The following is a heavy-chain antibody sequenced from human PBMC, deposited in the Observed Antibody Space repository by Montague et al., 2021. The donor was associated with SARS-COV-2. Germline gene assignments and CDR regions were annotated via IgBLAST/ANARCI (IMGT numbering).Heavy chain of an antibody. D-gene: IGHD3-16*01. Sequence: SLSLSLSASGFTFSSYWMSWVRQAPGKGLEWVANIKQDGSEKYYVDSVKGRFTISRDNAKNSLYLQMNSLRAEDTAVYYCARVSGSYDYVWGSYIVWFDPWGQGTLVTVSS. V-gene: IGHV3-7*01. CDR3: ARVSGSYDYVWGSYIVWFDP. CDR2: IKQDGSEK. CDR1: GFTFSSYW. J-gene: IGHJ5*02.